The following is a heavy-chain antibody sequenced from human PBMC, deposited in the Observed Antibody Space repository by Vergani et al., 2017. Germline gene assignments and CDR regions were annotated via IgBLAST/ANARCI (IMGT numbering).Heavy chain of an antibody. V-gene: IGHV3-23*01. Sequence: EVQLLESGGGLVQPGGSLRLSCAASGFTFSSYAMSWVRQAPGKGLEWVSAISGSGGSTYYADSVKGRFTISRDNSKNTLYLQMNSLRAEDTAVYYCAKDHRGSSIAARNENIDGVEVWGQGATVTVSS. J-gene: IGHJ6*02. CDR3: AKDHRGSSIAARNENIDGVEV. CDR1: GFTFSSYA. CDR2: ISGSGGST. D-gene: IGHD6-6*01.